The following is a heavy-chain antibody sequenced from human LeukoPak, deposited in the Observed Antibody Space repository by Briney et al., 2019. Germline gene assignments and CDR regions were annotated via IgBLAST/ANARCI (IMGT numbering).Heavy chain of an antibody. J-gene: IGHJ4*02. CDR2: IYYSGST. V-gene: IGHV4-59*01. CDR1: GGSISSYY. D-gene: IGHD3-3*01. CDR3: ARITIFGVALDY. Sequence: PSETLSLTCTVYGGSISSYYWSWLRQPPGKGLVWIGYIYYSGSTNYNPSLKSRVTISVDTSKNQFSLKLSSVTAADTAVYYCARITIFGVALDYWGQGTLVTVSS.